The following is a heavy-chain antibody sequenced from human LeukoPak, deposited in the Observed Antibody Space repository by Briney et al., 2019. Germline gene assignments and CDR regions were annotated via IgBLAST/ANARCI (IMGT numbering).Heavy chain of an antibody. Sequence: GGSLRLSCAASGFTFSRYSINWVRQAPGRGLEGVSYIDSTSSPIYYTHSVKGRFTVSRDNAKNSLYLQMNSLRAEDTAVYYCTRQGVYGEVDYWGQGILVTVSS. CDR2: IDSTSSPI. CDR1: GFTFSRYS. V-gene: IGHV3-48*01. CDR3: TRQGVYGEVDY. D-gene: IGHD3-10*02. J-gene: IGHJ4*02.